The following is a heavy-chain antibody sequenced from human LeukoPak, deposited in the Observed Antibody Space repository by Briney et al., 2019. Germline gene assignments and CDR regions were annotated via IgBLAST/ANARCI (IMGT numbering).Heavy chain of an antibody. V-gene: IGHV4-34*01. CDR3: HGYYYGSGSYYQYYFDY. D-gene: IGHD3-10*01. Sequence: SETLSLTCAVYGGSFSGYYWSWIRQPPGKGLEWNGEINHSGSTNYNPSLKSRVTISVDTSKNQFSLKLSSVTAADTAVYYCHGYYYGSGSYYQYYFDYWGQGTLVTVSS. J-gene: IGHJ4*02. CDR2: INHSGST. CDR1: GGSFSGYY.